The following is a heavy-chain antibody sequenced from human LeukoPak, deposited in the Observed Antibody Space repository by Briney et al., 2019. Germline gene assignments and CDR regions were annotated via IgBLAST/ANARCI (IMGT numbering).Heavy chain of an antibody. D-gene: IGHD3-16*01. V-gene: IGHV1-3*01. CDR1: GYTFTAHA. CDR2: INVANGDT. Sequence: ASVKVSCKASGYTFTAHAVHWVRQAPGQRLEWMGWINVANGDTGYSQKFQDRGTITRDTSASTGYMEMSSLISEDTAVYYCASKPRGESRPFDYWGQGTLVTVSS. J-gene: IGHJ4*02. CDR3: ASKPRGESRPFDY.